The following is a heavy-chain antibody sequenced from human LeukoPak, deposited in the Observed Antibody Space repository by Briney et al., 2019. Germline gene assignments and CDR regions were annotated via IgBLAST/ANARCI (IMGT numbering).Heavy chain of an antibody. CDR1: GDSINGYY. Sequence: PSQTLSLTCTVSGDSINGYYWNWIRQPPGKGLEWIGYIYHIEGHTYYASLKNRFAISMDTSKNQSFLKLTSVTAADTAVYYCARGRYVGSHTAFDYWGQGTLVTVAS. V-gene: IGHV4-59*01. J-gene: IGHJ4*02. CDR2: IYHIEGH. CDR3: ARGRYVGSHTAFDY. D-gene: IGHD3-9*01.